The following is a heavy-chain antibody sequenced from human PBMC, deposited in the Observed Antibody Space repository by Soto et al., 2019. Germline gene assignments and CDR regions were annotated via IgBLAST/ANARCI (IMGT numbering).Heavy chain of an antibody. CDR3: AKDRDYYDSNGYFRFDY. V-gene: IGHV3-23*01. J-gene: IGHJ4*02. Sequence: EVQLLESGGGLEQPGGSLRLSCAASGFTFNTYAMSWVRQAPGKGLEWVSVISGSGGRTDYADSVKGRFTISRDNSKNTLFLQMTSLRAEDTALYYCAKDRDYYDSNGYFRFDYWGQGTLVTVSS. D-gene: IGHD3-22*01. CDR2: ISGSGGRT. CDR1: GFTFNTYA.